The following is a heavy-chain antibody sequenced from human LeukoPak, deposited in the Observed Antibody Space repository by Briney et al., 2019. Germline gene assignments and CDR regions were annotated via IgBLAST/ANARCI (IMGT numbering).Heavy chain of an antibody. V-gene: IGHV5-51*01. CDR2: IYPGDSDT. CDR1: GYSFTSYW. CDR3: ARHILSNSYYYGSGSYYTGYYFDY. J-gene: IGHJ4*02. D-gene: IGHD3-10*01. Sequence: GESLKISCKGTGYSFTSYWIGWVRQMPGKSLEWMGIIYPGDSDTTYSPSFQGQVTISADKSISTAYLQWSRLKASDTAMYYCARHILSNSYYYGSGSYYTGYYFDYWGQGTLVTVSS.